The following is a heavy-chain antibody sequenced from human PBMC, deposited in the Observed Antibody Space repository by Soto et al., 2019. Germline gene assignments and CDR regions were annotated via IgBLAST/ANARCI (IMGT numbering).Heavy chain of an antibody. D-gene: IGHD3-9*01. Sequence: PSETLYLTCTVSGGSISSGDYYWSWIRQPPGKGLEWIGYIYYSGSTYYNPSLKSRVTISVDTSKNQFSLKLSSVTAADTAVYYCARGGDYDILTGYYNSHYYGMDVWGQGTTVTVSS. CDR1: GGSISSGDYY. CDR3: ARGGDYDILTGYYNSHYYGMDV. CDR2: IYYSGST. J-gene: IGHJ6*02. V-gene: IGHV4-30-4*01.